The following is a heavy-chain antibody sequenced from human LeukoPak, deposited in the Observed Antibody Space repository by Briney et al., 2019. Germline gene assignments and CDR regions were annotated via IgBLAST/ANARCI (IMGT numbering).Heavy chain of an antibody. V-gene: IGHV3-30*18. CDR3: AKAASKRTDYSDYAFYYYMDV. Sequence: PGGSLRLSCAASGFTFSSHDMHWVRQAPGKGLEWVAIISYDGGKKDYADSVKGRFTISRDNSKNTLYLQMNSLRAEDTAVYYCAKAASKRTDYSDYAFYYYMDVWGKGTTVTISS. D-gene: IGHD4-11*01. J-gene: IGHJ6*03. CDR2: ISYDGGKK. CDR1: GFTFSSHD.